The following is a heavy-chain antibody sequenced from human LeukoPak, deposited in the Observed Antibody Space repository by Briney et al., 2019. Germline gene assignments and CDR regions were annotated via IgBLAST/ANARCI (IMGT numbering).Heavy chain of an antibody. Sequence: ASVKVSCKASGYSFASYHMHWVRQAPGQGLEWMGWINTNTGNPTYAQGFTGRFVFSLDTSVSTAYLQISSLKAEDTAVYYCARDYSGGGHDYWGQGTLVTVSS. V-gene: IGHV7-4-1*02. CDR3: ARDYSGGGHDY. CDR1: GYSFASYH. D-gene: IGHD6-19*01. CDR2: INTNTGNP. J-gene: IGHJ4*02.